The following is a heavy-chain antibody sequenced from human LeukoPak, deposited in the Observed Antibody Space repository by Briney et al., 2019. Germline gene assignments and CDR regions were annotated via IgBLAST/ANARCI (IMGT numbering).Heavy chain of an antibody. CDR1: GGSISSSSYY. J-gene: IGHJ4*02. Sequence: SETLSLTCTVSGGSISSSSYYWGWIRQPPGKGLEWIGSIYYSGSTYYNPSLKSRVTISVDTSKNQFSLRLSSVTAADTAVYYCARAYSSSWATFDYWGQGTLVTVSS. CDR2: IYYSGST. CDR3: ARAYSSSWATFDY. V-gene: IGHV4-39*01. D-gene: IGHD6-13*01.